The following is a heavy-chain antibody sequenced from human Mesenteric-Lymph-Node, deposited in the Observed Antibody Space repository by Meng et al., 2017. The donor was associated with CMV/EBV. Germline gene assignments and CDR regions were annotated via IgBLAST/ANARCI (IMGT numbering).Heavy chain of an antibody. CDR1: GGSISSSSYY. CDR3: ATSRKYCSSTSCYTSYYYYGMDV. V-gene: IGHV4-39*01. J-gene: IGHJ6*02. D-gene: IGHD2-2*02. Sequence: SETLSLTCTVSGGSISSSSYYWGWIRQPPGKGLEWIGSIYYSGSTYYNPSPKSRVTISVDTSKNQFSLKLSSVTAADTAVYYCATSRKYCSSTSCYTSYYYYGMDVWGQGTTVTVSS. CDR2: IYYSGST.